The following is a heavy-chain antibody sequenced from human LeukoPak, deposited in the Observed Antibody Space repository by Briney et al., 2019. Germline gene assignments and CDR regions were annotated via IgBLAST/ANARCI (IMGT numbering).Heavy chain of an antibody. CDR2: IKQDGSEK. J-gene: IGHJ4*02. Sequence: GGSLRLSCAASGFTFDDYGMSWVRQAPGKGLEWVANIKQDGSEKYYVDSVKGRFTISRDNAKNSLYLQMNSLRAEDTAVYYCARDFGYYGSGSYYPSLDYWGQGTLVTVSS. CDR1: GFTFDDYG. D-gene: IGHD3-10*01. CDR3: ARDFGYYGSGSYYPSLDY. V-gene: IGHV3-7*01.